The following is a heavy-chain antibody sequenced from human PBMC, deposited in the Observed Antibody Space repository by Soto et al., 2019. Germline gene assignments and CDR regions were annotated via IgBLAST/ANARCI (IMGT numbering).Heavy chain of an antibody. D-gene: IGHD1-26*01. CDR2: IIPIFVTA. CDR1: GGTFSSYA. V-gene: IGHV1-69*13. Sequence: GASVKVSCKASGGTFSSYAISWVRQAPGQGLEWMGGIIPIFVTANYAQKFQGRVTITADESTSTAYMELSSLRSEDTAVSYCARASGSYRGLDYWGPGTLVTVYS. J-gene: IGHJ4*02. CDR3: ARASGSYRGLDY.